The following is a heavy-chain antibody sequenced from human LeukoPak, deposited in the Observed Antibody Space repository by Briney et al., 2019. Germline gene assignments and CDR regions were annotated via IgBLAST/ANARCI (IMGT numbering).Heavy chain of an antibody. CDR1: GYTFTGYY. J-gene: IGHJ5*02. CDR2: INPNSSGT. V-gene: IGHV1-2*02. D-gene: IGHD6-13*01. Sequence: GASVKVSCKASGYTFTGYYMHWVRQAPGQGLEWMGWINPNSSGTNYAQKFQGRVTMTRDTSISTAYMELSRLRSDDTAVYYCARDNGYSSSFDPWGQGTLVTVSS. CDR3: ARDNGYSSSFDP.